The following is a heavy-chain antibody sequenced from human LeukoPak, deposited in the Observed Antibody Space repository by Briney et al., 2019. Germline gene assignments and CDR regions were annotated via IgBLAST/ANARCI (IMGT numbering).Heavy chain of an antibody. CDR1: GYTFTGYY. D-gene: IGHD1-26*01. V-gene: IGHV1-2*02. Sequence: ASVKVSCKASGYTFTGYYMHWVRQAPGQGLEWMGWINPNSGGTNYAQEFQGRVTMTRDTSISTAYMELSRLRSDDTAVYYCASLSYLVGAIRDYWGQGTLVTVSS. J-gene: IGHJ4*02. CDR3: ASLSYLVGAIRDY. CDR2: INPNSGGT.